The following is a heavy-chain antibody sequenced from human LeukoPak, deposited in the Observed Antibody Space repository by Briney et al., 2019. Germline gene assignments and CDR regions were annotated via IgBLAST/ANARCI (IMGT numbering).Heavy chain of an antibody. CDR1: GFTFSSYG. D-gene: IGHD3-22*01. Sequence: GGSLRLSCAASGFTFSSYGMHWVRQAPGKGLEWVAVISYDGGNKYYADSVKGRFTISRDNSKNTLYLQMNSLRAEDTAVYYCAKDLELVVAHDYWGQGTLVTVSS. V-gene: IGHV3-30*18. CDR2: ISYDGGNK. CDR3: AKDLELVVAHDY. J-gene: IGHJ4*02.